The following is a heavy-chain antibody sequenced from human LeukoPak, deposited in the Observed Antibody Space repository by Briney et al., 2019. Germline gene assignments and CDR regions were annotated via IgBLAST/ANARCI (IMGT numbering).Heavy chain of an antibody. CDR3: VKTATYYYYNYYMDA. V-gene: IGHV3-23*01. CDR2: IVGGGGGTT. CDR1: GFSFSSYA. J-gene: IGHJ6*03. Sequence: PGGSLRLSCAASGFSFSSYAMIWIRQAPGKGLEWVSAIVGGGGGTTYYAESVKGRFTISRDNSENRVYLQMDSLTVDDTALYYCVKTATYYYYNYYMDAWGKGTTVTVSS.